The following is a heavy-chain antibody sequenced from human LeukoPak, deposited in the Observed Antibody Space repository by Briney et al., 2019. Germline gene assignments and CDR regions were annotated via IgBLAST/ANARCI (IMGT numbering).Heavy chain of an antibody. Sequence: WGSLRLSCAASGLAVSSTYMSWVRQAPGKGLEWVSLMYSSGNTYYADSVKGRFTISRDNSRNTLYLQMNSLRVEDTAVYYCARDDGAYWGQGTLVIVSS. V-gene: IGHV3-53*01. J-gene: IGHJ4*02. CDR2: MYSSGNT. CDR1: GLAVSSTY. D-gene: IGHD1-26*01. CDR3: ARDDGAY.